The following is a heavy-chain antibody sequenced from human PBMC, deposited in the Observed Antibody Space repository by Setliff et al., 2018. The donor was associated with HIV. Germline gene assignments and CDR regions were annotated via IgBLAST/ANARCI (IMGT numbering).Heavy chain of an antibody. CDR3: AKEWPITAVIVVPSWDY. D-gene: IGHD3-22*01. CDR1: GFTFRNYA. CDR2: INGRGDDT. V-gene: IGHV3-23*01. J-gene: IGHJ4*02. Sequence: GGSLRLSCAASGFTFRNYAMSWVRQAPGKGLEWVSTINGRGDDTYYADSVKGRFTISRDNSKNTVSLQMSSLRADDTAVYYCAKEWPITAVIVVPSWDYWGQGTLVTVSS.